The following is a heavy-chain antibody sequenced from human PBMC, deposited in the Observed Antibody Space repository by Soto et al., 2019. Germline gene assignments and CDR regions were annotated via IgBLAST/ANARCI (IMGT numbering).Heavy chain of an antibody. CDR3: ARAGQYYDSSGYVN. CDR2: ISVYNGNT. CDR1: GYSFATSG. J-gene: IGHJ4*02. V-gene: IGHV1-18*01. D-gene: IGHD3-22*01. Sequence: QVKLVQSGTEVKKPGASLKVSCKASGYSFATSGISWVRQAPGQGLEWMGWISVYNGNTNYDQKLHDRVTMTTDTSTTTAYLELRSLRSDDTAVYYCARAGQYYDSSGYVNWGPGTLVTVSS.